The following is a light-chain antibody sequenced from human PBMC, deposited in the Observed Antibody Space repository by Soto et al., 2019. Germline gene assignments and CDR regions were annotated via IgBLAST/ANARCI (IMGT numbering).Light chain of an antibody. Sequence: QSVLTQPASVSGSPGQSITISCTGSSTDVGGYDYVSWCQQHPGKTPKLIIFEVNNRPSGVSNRFSGSKSGNTASLTISGLQAEDEADYYCFSYTSTGPWVFGGGTKVTVL. V-gene: IGLV2-14*01. CDR2: EVN. CDR3: FSYTSTGPWV. J-gene: IGLJ3*02. CDR1: STDVGGYDY.